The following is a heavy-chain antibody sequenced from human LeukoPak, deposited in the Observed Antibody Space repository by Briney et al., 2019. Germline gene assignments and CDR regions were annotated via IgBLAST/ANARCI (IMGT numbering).Heavy chain of an antibody. D-gene: IGHD6-13*01. CDR3: ARDDPQYSSSWYPTYYYYGIDV. V-gene: IGHV3-53*01. CDR1: GFTVSSNY. J-gene: IGHJ6*02. Sequence: GGSLRLSCAASGFTVSSNYMSWVRQAPGKGLEWVSVIYSGGSTYYADSVKGRFTISRDNSKNTLYLQMNSLRAEDTAVYYCARDDPQYSSSWYPTYYYYGIDVWAKGPRSPSP. CDR2: IYSGGST.